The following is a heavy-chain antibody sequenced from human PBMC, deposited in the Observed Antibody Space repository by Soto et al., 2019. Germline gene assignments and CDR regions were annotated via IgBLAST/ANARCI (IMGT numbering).Heavy chain of an antibody. J-gene: IGHJ4*02. CDR1: GGSISSYY. CDR2: IYYSGST. CDR3: ASLALYGDYVLYFDY. V-gene: IGHV4-59*08. Sequence: SETLSLTCTVSGGSISSYYWSWIRQPPGKGLEWIGYIYYSGSTNYNPSLKSRVTISVDTSKNQFSLKLSSVTAADTAVYYCASLALYGDYVLYFDYWGQGTLVTVSS. D-gene: IGHD4-17*01.